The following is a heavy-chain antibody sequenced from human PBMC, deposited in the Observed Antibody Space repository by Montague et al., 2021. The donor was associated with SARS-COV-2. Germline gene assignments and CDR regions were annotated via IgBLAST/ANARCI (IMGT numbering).Heavy chain of an antibody. V-gene: IGHV4-59*08. J-gene: IGHJ5*02. D-gene: IGHD5-24*01. Sequence: SETLSLTCTVSGGSISSYYWSWIRQPPGKGLEWIAYIYYRGSTNYNPSFKGRVIMSVDTSNNQFSLRLTSVTAADTAVYYCARLRRPDGYSYWFGPWGQGTMVTVSS. CDR1: GGSISSYY. CDR2: IYYRGST. CDR3: ARLRRPDGYSYWFGP.